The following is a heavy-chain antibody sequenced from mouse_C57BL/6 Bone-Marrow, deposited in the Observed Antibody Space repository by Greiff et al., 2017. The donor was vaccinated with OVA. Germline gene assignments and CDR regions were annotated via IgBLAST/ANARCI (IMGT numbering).Heavy chain of an antibody. J-gene: IGHJ3*01. CDR1: GYTFTSYW. CDR2: IDPSDSET. Sequence: VKLMESGAELVRPGSSVKLSCKASGYTFTSYWMHWVKQRPIQGLEWIGNIDPSDSETHYNQKFKDKATLTVDKSSSTAYMQLSSLTSEDSAVYYCASGASQASWFAYWGQGTLVTVSA. CDR3: ASGASQASWFAY. V-gene: IGHV1-52*01. D-gene: IGHD3-2*02.